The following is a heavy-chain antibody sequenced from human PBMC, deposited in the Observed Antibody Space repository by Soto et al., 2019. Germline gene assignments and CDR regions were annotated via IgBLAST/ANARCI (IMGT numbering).Heavy chain of an antibody. CDR1: GFSVSTSGVG. CDR2: IYRDNDK. J-gene: IGHJ6*02. V-gene: IGHV2-5*02. Sequence: QITLKESGPTLVKPTQPLTLSCTFFGFSVSTSGVGVAWFRQSPGKALKWLALIYRDNDKADSPFLQSRVTITKETSKNQVVLTMTNMDPVDTATYYCAHKGGRGAGMDVWGQGTTVTVSS. CDR3: AHKGGRGAGMDV. D-gene: IGHD2-15*01.